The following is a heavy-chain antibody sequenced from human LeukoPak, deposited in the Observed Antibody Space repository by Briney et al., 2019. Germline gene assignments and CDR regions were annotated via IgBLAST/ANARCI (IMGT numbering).Heavy chain of an antibody. CDR1: GYTFTSYY. D-gene: IGHD3-10*01. J-gene: IGHJ4*02. V-gene: IGHV1-46*01. Sequence: ASVKVSCKASGYTFTSYYMHWVRQAPGQGLEWMGIINPSGGSTSYAQKFQGRVTMTRDTSTSTVYMELSSLRSEDTAVYYCAALLSGMGYFDYWGQGTLVTVSS. CDR3: AALLSGMGYFDY. CDR2: INPSGGST.